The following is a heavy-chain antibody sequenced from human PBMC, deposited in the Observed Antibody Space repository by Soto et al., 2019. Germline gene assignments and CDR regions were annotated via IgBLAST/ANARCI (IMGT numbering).Heavy chain of an antibody. CDR2: ISYDGSNK. CDR1: GFTFSSYG. CDR3: AKDPPPSD. V-gene: IGHV3-30*18. J-gene: IGHJ4*02. Sequence: GGSLRLSCAASGFTFSSYGMHWVRQAPGKGLEWVAVISYDGSNKYYADSVKGRFTISRDNSKNTLYLQINSLRAEDTAVYYCAKDPPPSDWGQGTLVTVSS.